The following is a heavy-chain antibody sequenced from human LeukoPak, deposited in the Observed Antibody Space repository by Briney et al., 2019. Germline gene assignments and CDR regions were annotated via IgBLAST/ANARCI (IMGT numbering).Heavy chain of an antibody. CDR1: GFTFSSYW. CDR2: INGAGSDT. Sequence: GSLLLSCAASGFTFSSYWMHWVRQAPGKGLVWVSRINGAGSDTSYADSVKGRFTISRDNAKNTLYLQMNSLRAEDTAVYFCARDYCSGGSCFFNWGQGTLVTVSS. J-gene: IGHJ4*02. CDR3: ARDYCSGGSCFFN. D-gene: IGHD2-15*01. V-gene: IGHV3-74*01.